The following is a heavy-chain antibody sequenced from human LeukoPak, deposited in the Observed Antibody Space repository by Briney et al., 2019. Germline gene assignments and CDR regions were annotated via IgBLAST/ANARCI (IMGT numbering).Heavy chain of an antibody. CDR3: ARDYFDSSGFPFYFES. D-gene: IGHD3-22*01. J-gene: IGHJ4*02. CDR2: INPGNGNT. Sequence: GASVKVSCKASGYTFTSYAIHWVRQAPGQGLEWMGWINPGNGNTKYSQRFQGRVTITRDTSASTVYMELSSLRSEDTAVFYCARDYFDSSGFPFYFESWGQGTLVTVSS. V-gene: IGHV1-3*01. CDR1: GYTFTSYA.